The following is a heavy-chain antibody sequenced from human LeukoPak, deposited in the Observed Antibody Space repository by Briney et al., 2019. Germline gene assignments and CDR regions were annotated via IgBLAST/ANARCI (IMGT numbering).Heavy chain of an antibody. D-gene: IGHD3-3*01. J-gene: IGHJ5*02. CDR2: ISSSSSYI. V-gene: IGHV3-21*01. CDR1: GFTFSSYS. CDR3: AMEYYDFWSGYSDNWFDP. Sequence: GGSLRLSCAASGFTFSSYSMNWVRQAPGKGLEWVSSISSSSSYIYYADSVKGRFTISRDSAKNSLYLQMNSLRAEDTAVYYCAMEYYDFWSGYSDNWFDPWGQGTLVTVSS.